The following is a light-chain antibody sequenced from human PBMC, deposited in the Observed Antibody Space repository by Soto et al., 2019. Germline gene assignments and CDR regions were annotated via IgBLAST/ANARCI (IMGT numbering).Light chain of an antibody. J-gene: IGLJ1*01. CDR1: SSDVGGYNY. CDR3: CSYAGSSLYV. V-gene: IGLV2-11*01. Sequence: QAVVTQPRSVSGSPGQSVTISCTGTSSDVGGYNYVSWYQQHPGKAPKLMIYDVSKRPSGVPDRFSGSKSGNTASLTISGLQAEDEADYYCCSYAGSSLYVFGTGTKVTVL. CDR2: DVS.